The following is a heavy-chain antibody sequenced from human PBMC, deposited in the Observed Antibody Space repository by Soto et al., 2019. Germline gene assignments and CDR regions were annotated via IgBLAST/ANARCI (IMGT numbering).Heavy chain of an antibody. J-gene: IGHJ3*02. CDR2: ISGGGGDST. CDR3: XXXXXXXXXXAFXM. V-gene: IGHV3-23*01. CDR1: GFTFSSYA. Sequence: EVHLLESGGGLVQPGGSLTLSCAASGFTFSSYAMSWVRQAPGKGLEWVSAISGGGGDSTYYADSVKGRLIISKDNSXXXXXXXXXXXXXXXXXXXXXXXXXXXXXXXAFXMWGQGTMVTVSS.